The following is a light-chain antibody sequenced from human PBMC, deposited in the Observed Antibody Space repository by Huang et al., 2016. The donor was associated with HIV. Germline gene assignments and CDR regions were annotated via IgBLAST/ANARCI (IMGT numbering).Light chain of an antibody. Sequence: DIQMTQSPSSVSASVGDRVTITCRASQHSNSWLGWYQQKPGKAPKSLLYTESNVQSGVPSRFSGSGSGTDFTLTISSLQPEDFATYYCQQTNSFPWTFGQGTKVEIK. J-gene: IGKJ1*01. CDR1: QHSNSW. CDR2: TES. V-gene: IGKV1D-12*01. CDR3: QQTNSFPWT.